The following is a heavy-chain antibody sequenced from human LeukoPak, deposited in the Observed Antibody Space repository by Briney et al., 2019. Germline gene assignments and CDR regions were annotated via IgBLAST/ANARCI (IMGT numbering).Heavy chain of an antibody. CDR1: GYTFTSYG. CDR2: ISAYNGNT. V-gene: IGHV1-18*01. J-gene: IGHJ5*02. Sequence: ASVKVSCKASGYTFTSYGISWVRQAPGQGLEWMGWISAYNGNTNYAQKLQSSVTMTTDTSTSTAHMEPRSLRSDDTAVYYCARVMAVVVPAAIYNGFVPWGQGTLVTVSS. D-gene: IGHD2-2*01. CDR3: ARVMAVVVPAAIYNGFVP.